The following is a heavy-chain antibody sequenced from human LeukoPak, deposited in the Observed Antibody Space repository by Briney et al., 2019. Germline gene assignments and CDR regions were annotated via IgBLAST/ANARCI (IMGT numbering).Heavy chain of an antibody. V-gene: IGHV3-21*01. CDR2: ISSSSSYI. CDR1: GFTFSSYS. Sequence: KSGGSLRLSCAASGFTFSSYSMNWVRQAPGKGLEWVSSISSSSSYIYYADSVKGRFTISRDNAKNSLYLQMNSLSAEDTAVYYCARDKMVGPTYFDYWGQGTLVTASS. D-gene: IGHD1-26*01. CDR3: ARDKMVGPTYFDY. J-gene: IGHJ4*02.